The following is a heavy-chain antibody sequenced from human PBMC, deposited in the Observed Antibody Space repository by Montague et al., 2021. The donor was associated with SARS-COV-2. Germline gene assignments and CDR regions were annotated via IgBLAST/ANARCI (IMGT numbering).Heavy chain of an antibody. D-gene: IGHD3-10*02. CDR2: IYANGNF. CDR3: ARAAYYFGRGREKRGALDP. J-gene: IGHJ5*02. CDR1: GDSITPYGDSIGGYF. V-gene: IGHV4-4*07. Sequence: SETLSLTCSVSGDSITPYGDSIGGYFWSWIRQPAGKGLEWIGRIYANGNFDHNPSLNSRVSMSMDTSKQEFSMRLISVTAADTAVYYCARAAYYFGRGREKRGALDPRGQGILVTVSS.